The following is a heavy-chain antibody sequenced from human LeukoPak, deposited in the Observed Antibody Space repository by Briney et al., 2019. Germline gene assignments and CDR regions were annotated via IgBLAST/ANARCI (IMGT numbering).Heavy chain of an antibody. Sequence: KPSETLSLTCTVSGGSMSKSYWNWIRQPPGKGLEWIGYIYYSGSTNYNPSLKSRVNISVDTSRTQSSLKLTSVTAADTAVYYCARVKSRVPAAMDLRYNWFDPWGQGTLVTVSS. D-gene: IGHD2-2*01. CDR1: GGSMSKSY. V-gene: IGHV4-59*01. CDR3: ARVKSRVPAAMDLRYNWFDP. J-gene: IGHJ5*02. CDR2: IYYSGST.